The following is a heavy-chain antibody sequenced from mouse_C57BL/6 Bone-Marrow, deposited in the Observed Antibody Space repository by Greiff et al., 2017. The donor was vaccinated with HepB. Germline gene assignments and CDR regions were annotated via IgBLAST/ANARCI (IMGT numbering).Heavy chain of an antibody. D-gene: IGHD3-2*02. CDR1: GYSFTGYY. V-gene: IGHV1-42*01. CDR3: AIDSSAGFAY. J-gene: IGHJ3*01. Sequence: EVQVVESGPELVKPGASVKISCKASGYSFTGYYMNWVKQSPEKSLEWIGEINPSTGGTTYNQKFKAKATLTVDKSSSTAYMQLKSLTSEDSAVYYCAIDSSAGFAYWGQGTLVTVSA. CDR2: INPSTGGT.